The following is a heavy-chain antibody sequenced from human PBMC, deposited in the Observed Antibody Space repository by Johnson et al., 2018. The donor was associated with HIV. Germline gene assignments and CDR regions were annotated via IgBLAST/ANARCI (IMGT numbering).Heavy chain of an antibody. V-gene: IGHV3-30-3*01. Sequence: QVQLVESGGGLVQPGRSLRLSCAASGFTFSSYAMHWVRQAPGKGLEWVAVISYDGSNKYYADSVKGRFTISRDNSKNTLYLQMKRLRAEDTALYYCARVGGYCGGDCYAFDIWGQGTMVSVSS. J-gene: IGHJ3*02. CDR1: GFTFSSYA. CDR3: ARVGGYCGGDCYAFDI. D-gene: IGHD2-21*02. CDR2: ISYDGSNK.